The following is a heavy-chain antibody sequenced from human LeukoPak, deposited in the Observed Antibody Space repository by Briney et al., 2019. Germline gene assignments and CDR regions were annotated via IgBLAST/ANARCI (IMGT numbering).Heavy chain of an antibody. CDR1: GFTFSSYW. CDR2: IKQDGSEK. V-gene: IGHV3-7*03. J-gene: IGHJ4*02. CDR3: TRVPHLSDYYDSSGDY. Sequence: GGSLRLSCAASGFTFSSYWMSWVRQAPGKGLEWVANIKQDGSEKYYVGSVKGRFTISRDNAENSLYLQMNSLKTEDTAVYYCTRVPHLSDYYDSSGDYWGQGTLVTVSS. D-gene: IGHD3-22*01.